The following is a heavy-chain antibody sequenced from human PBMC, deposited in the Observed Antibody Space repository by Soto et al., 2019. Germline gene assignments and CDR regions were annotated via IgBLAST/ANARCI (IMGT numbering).Heavy chain of an antibody. Sequence: PSVKVSCKASGYAFTSYDINWVRQATGQGLEWMGWMNPNSGNTGYAQKFQGRVTMTRNTSISTAYMELSSLRSEDTAVYYCARMRYCSSTSCYFWFDPWGQGTLVTVSS. CDR3: ARMRYCSSTSCYFWFDP. CDR1: GYAFTSYD. V-gene: IGHV1-8*01. J-gene: IGHJ5*02. CDR2: MNPNSGNT. D-gene: IGHD2-2*01.